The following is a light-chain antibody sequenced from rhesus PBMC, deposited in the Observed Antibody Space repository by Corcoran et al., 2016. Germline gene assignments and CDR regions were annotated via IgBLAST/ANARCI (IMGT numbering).Light chain of an antibody. J-gene: IGKJ1*01. CDR3: QKYNSLPPT. V-gene: IGKV1-25*01. Sequence: DIQMTQSPSSLSASVGDRVTITCRASQGISSYLAWYHQKPGKAPKLLIYYAATLQSGVPSRLSGSGSGTEFTLTISSLQFEDFATYYCQKYNSLPPTFGQGTKVEIK. CDR1: QGISSY. CDR2: YAA.